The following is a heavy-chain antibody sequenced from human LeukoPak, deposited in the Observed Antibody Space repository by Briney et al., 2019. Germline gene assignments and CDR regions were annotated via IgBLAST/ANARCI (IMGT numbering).Heavy chain of an antibody. CDR1: GFTFSNYG. D-gene: IGHD6-13*01. V-gene: IGHV3-30*02. J-gene: IGHJ6*03. CDR3: ARGAVAGRFSLRPTAAFYMDV. CDR2: IRFDGSTK. Sequence: GGSLRLSCATSGFTFSNYGMHWVRQAPGKGLEWVAFIRFDGSTKYYADSVKGRFTISRDNSKNTFYLQMNSLRGGDTAVYYCARGAVAGRFSLRPTAAFYMDVCGKGTTVTVSS.